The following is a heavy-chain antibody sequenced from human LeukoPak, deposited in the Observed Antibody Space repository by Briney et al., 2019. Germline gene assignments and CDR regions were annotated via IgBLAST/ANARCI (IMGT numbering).Heavy chain of an antibody. D-gene: IGHD1-26*01. Sequence: ASVKVSCKASGYTFTGYYMHWMLQAPGQGLEWMGWINPNSGGTNYAQKFQGRVTMTRDTSISTAYMELSRLRSDDTAVYYCARGAGATLYYYYYYMDVWGKGTTVTVSS. CDR2: INPNSGGT. V-gene: IGHV1-2*02. CDR3: ARGAGATLYYYYYYMDV. J-gene: IGHJ6*03. CDR1: GYTFTGYY.